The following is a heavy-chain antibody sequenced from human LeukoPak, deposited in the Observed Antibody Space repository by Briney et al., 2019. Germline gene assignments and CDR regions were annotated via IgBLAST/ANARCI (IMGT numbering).Heavy chain of an antibody. V-gene: IGHV4-34*01. CDR1: GGSFSGYY. CDR3: ARQATFGYAYAYYFDY. CDR2: INHSGST. J-gene: IGHJ4*02. D-gene: IGHD5-18*01. Sequence: SETLSLTCAVYGGSFSGYYWSWIRQPPGKGLEWIGEINHSGSTYYNPSLKSRVTISVDTSKNQFSLKLSSVTAADTAVYYCARQATFGYAYAYYFDYWGQGSLVTVSS.